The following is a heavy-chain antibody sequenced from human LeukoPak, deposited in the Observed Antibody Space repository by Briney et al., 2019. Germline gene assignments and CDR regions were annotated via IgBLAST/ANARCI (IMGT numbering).Heavy chain of an antibody. CDR2: INWNGGST. Sequence: GSLRLSCAASGFTFDDYGMSWVRQAPGKGLEWVSGINWNGGSTGYADSVKGRFTISRDNAKNSLYLQMNSLRAEDTALYHCARASYGDYPYYFDYWGQGTRVTVSS. J-gene: IGHJ4*02. CDR1: GFTFDDYG. V-gene: IGHV3-20*01. D-gene: IGHD4-17*01. CDR3: ARASYGDYPYYFDY.